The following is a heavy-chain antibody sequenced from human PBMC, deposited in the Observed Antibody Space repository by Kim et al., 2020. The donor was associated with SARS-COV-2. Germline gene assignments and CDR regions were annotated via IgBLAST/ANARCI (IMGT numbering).Heavy chain of an antibody. Sequence: ADSVKGRFTISRDNSKNTLYLQMNSLIAEDTAVYYCAKGSRVFGVVYFDYWGQGTLVTVSS. CDR3: AKGSRVFGVVYFDY. J-gene: IGHJ4*02. V-gene: IGHV3-30*02. D-gene: IGHD3-3*01.